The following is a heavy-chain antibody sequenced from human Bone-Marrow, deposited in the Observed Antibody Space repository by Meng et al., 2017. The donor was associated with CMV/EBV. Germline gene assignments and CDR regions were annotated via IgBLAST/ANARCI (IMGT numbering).Heavy chain of an antibody. J-gene: IGHJ6*02. CDR3: AREVAANYYYYGMDV. D-gene: IGHD6-19*01. V-gene: IGHV1-46*01. CDR2: INPSGGST. CDR1: GYTFTSYY. Sequence: ASVKVSCKASGYTFTSYYMHWVRQAPGQGLEWMGIINPSGGSTSYAQKFQGRVTMTRDTSTSTVYMELSSLRSEDTAVYYCAREVAANYYYYGMDVWGQRTTVTVSS.